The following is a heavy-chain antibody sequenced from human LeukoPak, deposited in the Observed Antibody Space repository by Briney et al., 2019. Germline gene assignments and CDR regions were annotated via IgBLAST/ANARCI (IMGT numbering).Heavy chain of an antibody. D-gene: IGHD7-27*01. V-gene: IGHV4-59*08. CDR3: ARHESPLGYYYYMDV. Sequence: PSETLSLTCTVSGGSISSYYWSWIRQPPGKGLEWIGYIYYSGSTNYNPSLKSRVTISVDTSKNQFSLKLSSVTAADTAVYYCARHESPLGYYYYMDVRGKGTTVTVSS. J-gene: IGHJ6*03. CDR1: GGSISSYY. CDR2: IYYSGST.